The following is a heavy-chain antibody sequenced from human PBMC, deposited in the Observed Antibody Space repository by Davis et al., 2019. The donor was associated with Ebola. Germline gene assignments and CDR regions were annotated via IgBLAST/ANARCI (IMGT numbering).Heavy chain of an antibody. CDR3: AAPEYSGLDY. D-gene: IGHD1-26*01. V-gene: IGHV1-69*13. J-gene: IGHJ4*02. CDR2: IIPIFGTA. CDR1: GYTFTGYY. Sequence: SVKVSCKASGYTFTGYYMHWVRQAPGQGLEWMGGIIPIFGTANYAQKFQGRVTITADESTSTAYMELSSLRSEDTAVYYCAAPEYSGLDYWGQGTLVTVSS.